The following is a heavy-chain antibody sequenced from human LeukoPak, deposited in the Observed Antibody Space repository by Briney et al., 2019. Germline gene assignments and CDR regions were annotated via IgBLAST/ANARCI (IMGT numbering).Heavy chain of an antibody. D-gene: IGHD3-16*02. J-gene: IGHJ5*02. CDR1: GGSFSGYY. CDR2: INHSGST. Sequence: SETLSLTCAVYGGSFSGYYWSWIRQPPGKGLEWIGEINHSGSTNYNPSLKSRVTISVDTSKNQFSLKLSSVTAADTAVYYCARVGPHQGLYDYVWGSYRYTGINWFDPWGQGTLVTVSS. V-gene: IGHV4-34*01. CDR3: ARVGPHQGLYDYVWGSYRYTGINWFDP.